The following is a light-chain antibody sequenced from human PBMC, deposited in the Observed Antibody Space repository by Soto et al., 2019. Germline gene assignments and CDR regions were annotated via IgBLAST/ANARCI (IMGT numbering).Light chain of an antibody. V-gene: IGLV2-14*03. Sequence: QSVLTQPASVSGSPGQSITISCTGSSSDIGDYNYVSWYKQHPGKAPKLMIYDVSNRPSGVSNRFSGSKSGNTASLTISGLQAEDEADYYCSSYTSNNFVIFGGGTKHTVL. CDR1: SSDIGDYNY. CDR2: DVS. J-gene: IGLJ2*01. CDR3: SSYTSNNFVI.